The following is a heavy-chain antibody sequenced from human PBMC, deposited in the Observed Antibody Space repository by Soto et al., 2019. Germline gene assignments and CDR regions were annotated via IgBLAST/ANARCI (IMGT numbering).Heavy chain of an antibody. Sequence: QVQLQESGSGLLKPSQTLSLDCSVSGDSLRRGFHHWSWIRQTPGKGLQLIGYIDTNGDTHHDPSLRNRLNMSIVTTESRFSLKVTSVTAADTAVYYCARGTAYYCPNDKCGFFFDHWGQGALVTVTS. V-gene: IGHV4-31*03. D-gene: IGHD2-8*01. CDR2: IDTNGDT. CDR1: GDSLRRGFHH. CDR3: ARGTAYYCPNDKCGFFFDH. J-gene: IGHJ4*02.